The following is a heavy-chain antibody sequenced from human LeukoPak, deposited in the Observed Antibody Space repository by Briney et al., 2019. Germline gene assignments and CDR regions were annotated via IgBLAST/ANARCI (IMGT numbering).Heavy chain of an antibody. CDR2: SRNKANSYTT. V-gene: IGHV3-72*01. D-gene: IGHD3-22*01. CDR3: ARDGYDSSGYVYHDY. Sequence: GGSLRLSCAVSGFTFSDHYMDWVRQAPGKGLEWVGRSRNKANSYTTEYAASVKGRFTISRDNSKNSLYLQMNSLKTEDTAVYYCARDGYDSSGYVYHDYWGQGTLVTVSS. CDR1: GFTFSDHY. J-gene: IGHJ4*02.